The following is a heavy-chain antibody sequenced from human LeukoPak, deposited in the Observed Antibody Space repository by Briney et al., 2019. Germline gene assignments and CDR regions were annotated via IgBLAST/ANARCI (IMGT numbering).Heavy chain of an antibody. CDR2: IKQDGSEK. CDR3: AKPGGAYCGADCYSYYFDF. D-gene: IGHD2-21*02. CDR1: GFTFSTYW. J-gene: IGHJ4*02. Sequence: GGSLRLSCAASGFTFSTYWMSWVRQAPGKGLEWVANIKQDGSEKYYVDSVKGRFTISRDNAKNSLYLQMNTLRPEDTAVYYCAKPGGAYCGADCYSYYFDFWGQGTLVTVSS. V-gene: IGHV3-7*01.